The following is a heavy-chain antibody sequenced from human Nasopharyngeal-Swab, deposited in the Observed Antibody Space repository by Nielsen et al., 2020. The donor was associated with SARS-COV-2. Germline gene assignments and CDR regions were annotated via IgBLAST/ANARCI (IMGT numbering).Heavy chain of an antibody. Sequence: SETLSLTCAVYGGSFSGYYWSWIRQPPGKGLEWIGEINHSGSTNYNPSLKSRVTISVDTSKNQFSLKLSSVTAADTAVYYCARETYYYDSRPLDYWGQGTLVTVSS. CDR3: ARETYYYDSRPLDY. J-gene: IGHJ4*02. D-gene: IGHD3-22*01. V-gene: IGHV4-34*01. CDR2: INHSGST. CDR1: GGSFSGYY.